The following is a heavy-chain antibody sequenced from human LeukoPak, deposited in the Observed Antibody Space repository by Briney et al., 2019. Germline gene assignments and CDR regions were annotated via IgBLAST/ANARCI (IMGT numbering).Heavy chain of an antibody. V-gene: IGHV4-59*01. CDR3: ARASLLGSALDI. Sequence: SETLSLTCTVSGGSISSYYWSWIRQPPGKGLEWIGYIYYSGSTNYNPSLKSRVTISVDTSKNQVSLKLSSATAADTAVYYCARASLLGSALDIWGQGTMVTVSS. CDR2: IYYSGST. D-gene: IGHD2-15*01. CDR1: GGSISSYY. J-gene: IGHJ3*02.